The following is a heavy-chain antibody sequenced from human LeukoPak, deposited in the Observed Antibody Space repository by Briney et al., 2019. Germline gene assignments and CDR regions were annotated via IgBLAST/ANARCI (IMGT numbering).Heavy chain of an antibody. CDR1: GFTFSSYS. V-gene: IGHV3-21*01. D-gene: IGHD6-13*01. CDR3: ARYPRAAAWLYFDY. Sequence: GSLRLSCAASGFTFSSYSMNWVRQAPGKGLEWVSSISSSSSYIYYADSVKGRITISRDNAKNSLYLQMNSLRAEDTAVYYCARYPRAAAWLYFDYWGQGTLVTVSS. CDR2: ISSSSSYI. J-gene: IGHJ4*02.